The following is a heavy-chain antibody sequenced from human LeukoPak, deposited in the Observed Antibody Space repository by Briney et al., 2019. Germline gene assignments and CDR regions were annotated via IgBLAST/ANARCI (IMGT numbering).Heavy chain of an antibody. V-gene: IGHV3-23*01. CDR1: GFTFSTSV. D-gene: IGHD7-27*01. Sequence: PGGSLRLSCAASGFTFSTSVMTWVRQAPGKGLEWVSGISGSGVTDYADSVKGRFTISRDNSKNTLYLQMNSLRAEDTAVYYCAKDLNWGGRWGQGTLVTVSS. CDR2: ISGSGVT. CDR3: AKDLNWGGR. J-gene: IGHJ4*02.